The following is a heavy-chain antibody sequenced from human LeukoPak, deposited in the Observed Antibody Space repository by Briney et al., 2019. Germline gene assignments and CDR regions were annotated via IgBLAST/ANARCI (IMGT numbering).Heavy chain of an antibody. V-gene: IGHV3-66*01. CDR1: GFTVSDNH. D-gene: IGHD1-26*01. Sequence: GGSLRLSCAASGFTVSDNHMNWVRQAPGKGLEWVSVVYSDGNTYYGDSVKGRFTISRDHSKNTLYLQMNSLRAEDTAVYYCARGGSYLSAFDIWGQGTMVTVSS. CDR2: VYSDGNT. CDR3: ARGGSYLSAFDI. J-gene: IGHJ3*02.